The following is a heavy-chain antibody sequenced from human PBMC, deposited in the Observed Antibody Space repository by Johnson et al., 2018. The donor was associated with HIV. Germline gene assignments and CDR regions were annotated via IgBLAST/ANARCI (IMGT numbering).Heavy chain of an antibody. CDR1: GFTFSSYG. CDR3: AKRTPANIFRESGPYGAFDI. J-gene: IGHJ3*02. CDR2: ISYDGSNK. Sequence: QVQLVESGGGVVQPGRSLRLSCAASGFTFSSYGMHWVRQAPGKGLEWVAVISYDGSNKYYADSVKGRFTISRDNSKNTLDVQMKSLRDEDTAVYYCAKRTPANIFRESGPYGAFDIWGQGTMVTVSS. V-gene: IGHV3-30*18. D-gene: IGHD3-10*01.